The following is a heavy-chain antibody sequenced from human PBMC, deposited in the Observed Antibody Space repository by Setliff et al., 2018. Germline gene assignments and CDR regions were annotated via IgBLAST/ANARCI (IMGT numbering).Heavy chain of an antibody. J-gene: IGHJ3*01. CDR2: INPKTGGT. D-gene: IGHD3-16*01. CDR1: GYAFTDNY. CDR3: ARSDHLVVDGFDV. Sequence: ASVKVSCKTSGYAFTDNYIHWVRQAPGQGLEWMGWINPKTGGTNLAQKFQGWVSMTRDTSISTAYMELSRLTSDDMAVYFCARSDHLVVDGFDVWGQGTMVTVSS. V-gene: IGHV1-2*04.